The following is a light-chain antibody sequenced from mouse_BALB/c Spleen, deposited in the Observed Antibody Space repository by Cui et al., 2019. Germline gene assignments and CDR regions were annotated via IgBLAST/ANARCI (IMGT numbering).Light chain of an antibody. CDR1: SSISSSY. Sequence: IVLAQSPALIAASPGRKVAITCSVSSSISSSYLHGYQQKSGISPKPWIYGTSNLASGVPARFSGSGSGTSYSLTISSMEAEDAATYYCQQWSSSPLTFGAGTKLELK. J-gene: IGKJ5*01. CDR2: GTS. CDR3: QQWSSSPLT. V-gene: IGKV4-53*01.